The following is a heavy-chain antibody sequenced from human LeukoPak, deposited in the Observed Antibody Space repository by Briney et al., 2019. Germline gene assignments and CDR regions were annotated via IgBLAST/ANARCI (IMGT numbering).Heavy chain of an antibody. D-gene: IGHD3-3*01. Sequence: GGSLRLSCAASGFTFDDYAMHWIRQAPGKGLEWVSGISWNSGKIVYADSVKGRFTISRDNAKDSLYLQLNSLRSEDTALHYCTKDQNVRYYDFWSGYDFDAWGQGTLVTVSP. CDR3: TKDQNVRYYDFWSGYDFDA. CDR2: ISWNSGKI. J-gene: IGHJ4*02. CDR1: GFTFDDYA. V-gene: IGHV3-9*01.